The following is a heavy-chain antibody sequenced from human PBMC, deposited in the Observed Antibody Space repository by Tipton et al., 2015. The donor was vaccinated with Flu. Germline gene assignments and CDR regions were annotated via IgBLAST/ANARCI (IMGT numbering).Heavy chain of an antibody. V-gene: IGHV4-38-2*01. J-gene: IGHJ4*02. CDR1: GYSISSGHY. Sequence: TLSLTCAVSGYSISSGHYWGWIRQPPGKGLEWIGTISHSGTADYNSSLKSRVTISIDASKNQFILQVNSVTAADTAVYYCARIGAYWGQGALVTVSS. CDR2: ISHSGTA. CDR3: ARIGAY.